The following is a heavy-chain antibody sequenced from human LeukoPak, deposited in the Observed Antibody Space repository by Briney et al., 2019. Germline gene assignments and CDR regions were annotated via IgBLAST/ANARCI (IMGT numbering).Heavy chain of an antibody. Sequence: GGSLRLSCAASGFTFSTYSMNWVRQAPGKGLEWVSYISSTSKTIYYADSVKGRFTISRDNAKNSLYLQMNSLRAEDTAVYYCAKGPLYRYCSSTSCLYYWGQGTLVTVSS. J-gene: IGHJ4*02. CDR1: GFTFSTYS. D-gene: IGHD2-2*01. V-gene: IGHV3-48*04. CDR3: AKGPLYRYCSSTSCLYY. CDR2: ISSTSKTI.